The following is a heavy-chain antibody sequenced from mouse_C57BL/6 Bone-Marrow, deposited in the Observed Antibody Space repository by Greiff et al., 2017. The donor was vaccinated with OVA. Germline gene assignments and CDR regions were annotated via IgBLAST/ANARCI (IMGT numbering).Heavy chain of an antibody. J-gene: IGHJ3*01. CDR2: ISGGGGNT. CDR3: ARPFYYGSTFAY. V-gene: IGHV5-9*01. Sequence: EVHLVESGGGLVKPGGSLKLSCAASGFTFSSYTMSWVRQTPEKRLEWVATISGGGGNTYYPDSVKGRFTISRDNAKNTLYLQMSSLRSEDTALYYCARPFYYGSTFAYWGQGTLVTVSA. CDR1: GFTFSSYT. D-gene: IGHD1-1*01.